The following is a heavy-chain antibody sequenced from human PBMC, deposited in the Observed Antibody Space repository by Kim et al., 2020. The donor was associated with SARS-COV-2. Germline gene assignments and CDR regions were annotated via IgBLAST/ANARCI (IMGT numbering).Heavy chain of an antibody. V-gene: IGHV3-23*01. D-gene: IGHD6-13*01. CDR2: ISGSGGST. CDR3: AKGRSGYSSSWLTHYYYYMDV. CDR1: GFTFSSYA. Sequence: GGSLRLSCAASGFTFSSYAMSWVRQAPGKGLEWVSAISGSGGSTYYADSVKGRFTISRDNSKNTLYLQMNSLRAEDTAVYYCAKGRSGYSSSWLTHYYYYMDVWGKGTTVTVSS. J-gene: IGHJ6*03.